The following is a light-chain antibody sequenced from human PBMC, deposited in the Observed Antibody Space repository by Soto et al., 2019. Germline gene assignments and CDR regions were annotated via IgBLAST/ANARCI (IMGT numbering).Light chain of an antibody. CDR3: ASYTSTYTRYV. Sequence: QSALTQPASVSGSPGQSVTISCTGTSGDVGRYNFVSWYQHHPGRAPKLLIYAVSSRPSGVSDRFSGSNSGNTASLTISGLQAEDEADYYCASYTSTYTRYVFGPGTKVTVL. CDR1: SGDVGRYNF. V-gene: IGLV2-14*03. CDR2: AVS. J-gene: IGLJ1*01.